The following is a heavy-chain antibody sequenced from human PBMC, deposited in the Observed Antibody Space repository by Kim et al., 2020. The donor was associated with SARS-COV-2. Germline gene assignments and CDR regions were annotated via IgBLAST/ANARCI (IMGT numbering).Heavy chain of an antibody. D-gene: IGHD2-2*03. V-gene: IGHV3-48*04. CDR3: AREPTGYCSSTSCYYYYYGMDV. J-gene: IGHJ6*02. Sequence: GGSLRLSCAASGFTFSSYSMNWVRQAPGKGLEWVSYISSSSSTIYYADSVKGRFTISRDNAKNSLYLQMNSLRAEDTAVYYCAREPTGYCSSTSCYYYYYGMDVWGQGTTVTVSS. CDR1: GFTFSSYS. CDR2: ISSSSSTI.